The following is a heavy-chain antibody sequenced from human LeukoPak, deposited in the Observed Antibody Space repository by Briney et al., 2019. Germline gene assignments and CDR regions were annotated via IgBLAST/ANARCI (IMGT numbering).Heavy chain of an antibody. D-gene: IGHD3-3*01. CDR1: GFTFSSFA. V-gene: IGHV3-23*01. CDR2: ISGWLGST. CDR3: STRYCDFWSGYLAFDI. J-gene: IGHJ3*02. Sequence: GGSLRLSCAACGFTFSSFAMSWVRQAPGKGLEWVSAISGWLGSTYYAHSVKGRFTISRDNSKNTLYLQMNSVRAEDTAVYYCSTRYCDFWSGYLAFDIWGQGTMVTVSS.